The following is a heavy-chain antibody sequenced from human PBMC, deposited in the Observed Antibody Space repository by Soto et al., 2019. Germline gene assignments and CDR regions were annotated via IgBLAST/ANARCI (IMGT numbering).Heavy chain of an antibody. D-gene: IGHD3-16*01. CDR1: GFSLSTSGVG. J-gene: IGHJ5*02. Sequence: SGPTLVNPTQTLTLTCTFSGFSLSTSGVGVGWIRQPPGKALEWLALIYWNDDTRYSPSLKSRLTITKGTSKNQVVLTMTNVDPAATATYHCAHRSTLRTLNPWRTVPLVTVSS. CDR2: IYWNDDT. CDR3: AHRSTLRTLNP. V-gene: IGHV2-5*01.